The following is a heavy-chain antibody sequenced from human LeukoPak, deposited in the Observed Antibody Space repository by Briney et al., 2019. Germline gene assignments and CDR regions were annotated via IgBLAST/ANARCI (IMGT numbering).Heavy chain of an antibody. CDR1: EFTFTTYG. J-gene: IGHJ4*02. V-gene: IGHV3-33*01. D-gene: IGHD1-1*01. CDR2: IYYDGSNI. Sequence: GGSLRLSCAASEFTFTTYGMHWVRQAPGKGLEWVAFIYYDGSNIYYADYVKGRFTISRDISKNTLYLQMDSLRAEDTAIYYCARDWKTNSFDYWGQGTLVTVPS. CDR3: ARDWKTNSFDY.